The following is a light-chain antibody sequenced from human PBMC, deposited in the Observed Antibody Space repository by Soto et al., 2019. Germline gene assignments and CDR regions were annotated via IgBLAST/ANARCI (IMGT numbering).Light chain of an antibody. J-gene: IGKJ1*01. CDR1: QGINSY. CDR3: QQLSSYPRT. Sequence: DIQLTQSPSFLSASLGDRVTITCRASQGINSYLAWFQQKPGKAPKLLIYAASTLQSGVPSRFSGSGSGTEFTLTISSLQPEDFATYYCQQLSSYPRTFGQGTKVEI. CDR2: AAS. V-gene: IGKV1-9*01.